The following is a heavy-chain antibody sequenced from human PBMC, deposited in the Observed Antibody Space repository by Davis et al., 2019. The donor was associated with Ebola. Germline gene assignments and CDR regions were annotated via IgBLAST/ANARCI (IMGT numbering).Heavy chain of an antibody. CDR3: ARGRWLDY. Sequence: SETLSLTCAVYGGSFSGYYWSWIRQPPGKGLEWIGEINHSGSTNYNPSLKSRVTISVDTSKNQFSLKLSSVTAADTAVYYCARGRWLDYWGQGTLITVSS. V-gene: IGHV4-34*01. D-gene: IGHD5-24*01. CDR2: INHSGST. J-gene: IGHJ4*02. CDR1: GGSFSGYY.